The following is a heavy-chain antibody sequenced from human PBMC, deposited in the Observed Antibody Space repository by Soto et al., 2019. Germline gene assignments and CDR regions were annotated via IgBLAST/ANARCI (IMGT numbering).Heavy chain of an antibody. Sequence: PGGSLRLSCAASGFTFSSYSMNWVRQAPGKGLEWVSYISSSSSTIYYADSVKGRFTISRDNAKNSLYLQMNSLRAEDTAVYYCARHQNYDILAWVDAFDIWGQGTMVTVSS. V-gene: IGHV3-48*01. CDR2: ISSSSSTI. CDR1: GFTFSSYS. D-gene: IGHD3-9*01. CDR3: ARHQNYDILAWVDAFDI. J-gene: IGHJ3*02.